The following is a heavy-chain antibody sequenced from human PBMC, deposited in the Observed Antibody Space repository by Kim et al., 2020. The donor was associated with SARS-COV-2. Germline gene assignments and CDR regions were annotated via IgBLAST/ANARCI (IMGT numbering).Heavy chain of an antibody. V-gene: IGHV3-7*01. CDR2: INQDGSEK. CDR1: GFTFSDCG. CDR3: ATGSGWHAY. J-gene: IGHJ4*02. Sequence: GGSLRLSCAASGFTFSDCGMSWVRQAPGKGLECVANINQDGSEKYYVDSVKGRFTISRDNAKNLLYLQMNSLRAEDTAMYYCATGSGWHAYWGQGTQVT. D-gene: IGHD6-19*01.